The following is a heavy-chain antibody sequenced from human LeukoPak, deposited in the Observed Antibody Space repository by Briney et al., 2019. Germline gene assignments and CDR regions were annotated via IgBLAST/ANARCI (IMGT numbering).Heavy chain of an antibody. CDR2: IYPDDSDT. V-gene: IGHV5-51*01. Sequence: GEPLKFSCQACGYRFPTYWSGGVRQMPGGGLEGTGIIYPDDSDTRHSPSFQGQVTISADRSISTAFLQWSSLKASDTAMYYCAREEGVCSGGTCYSRAFEIWGQGTMVTVSS. J-gene: IGHJ3*02. CDR3: AREEGVCSGGTCYSRAFEI. CDR1: GYRFPTYW. D-gene: IGHD2-15*01.